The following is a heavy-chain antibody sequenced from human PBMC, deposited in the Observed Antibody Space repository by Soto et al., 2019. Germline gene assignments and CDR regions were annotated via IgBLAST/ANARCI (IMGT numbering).Heavy chain of an antibody. V-gene: IGHV1-18*04. CDR2: IRAYNGNT. CDR3: ARESKKWPDF. J-gene: IGHJ4*02. Sequence: GASVKVSCKASGYSFSSYTINWVRQAPGQGLEGLGWIRAYNGNTKYVEKLQGRVTMTTDTYTSTAYMELRNLRSDDTAVYYWARESKKWPDFWGPGTLVTVSS. D-gene: IGHD5-12*01. CDR1: GYSFSSYT.